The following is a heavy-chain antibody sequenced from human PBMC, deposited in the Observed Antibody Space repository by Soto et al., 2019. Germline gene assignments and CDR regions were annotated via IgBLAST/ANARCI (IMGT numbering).Heavy chain of an antibody. Sequence: PSETLSLTCAVSGGSISSGGYSWSWIRQPPGKGLEWIGYIYHTGTTYYNPSLKSRVTISVDRSKNQFSLKLNSVTAADTAVYYRARGVNYYDSSGSSWFDPWGQGALVTVSS. J-gene: IGHJ5*02. CDR3: ARGVNYYDSSGSSWFDP. V-gene: IGHV4-30-2*01. CDR1: GGSISSGGYS. D-gene: IGHD3-22*01. CDR2: IYHTGTT.